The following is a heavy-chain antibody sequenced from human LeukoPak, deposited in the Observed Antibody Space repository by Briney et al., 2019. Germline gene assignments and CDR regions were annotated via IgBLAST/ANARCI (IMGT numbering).Heavy chain of an antibody. CDR3: ARQPSSQNFDY. J-gene: IGHJ4*02. CDR1: GFTFSDYY. D-gene: IGHD6-13*01. CDR2: ISPSGRHT. V-gene: IGHV3-11*03. Sequence: GGSLRLSCAASGFTFSDYYMSWIRQAPGKGLEWVSYISPSGRHTNYADSVKGRFTISRDNAKNSLYLQMNSLGAEDTAVYYCARQPSSQNFDYWGQGALVTVSS.